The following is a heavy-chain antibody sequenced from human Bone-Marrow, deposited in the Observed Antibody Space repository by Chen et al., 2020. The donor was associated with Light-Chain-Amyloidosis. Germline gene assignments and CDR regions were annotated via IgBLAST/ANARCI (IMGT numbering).Heavy chain of an antibody. D-gene: IGHD3-16*01. Sequence: QVQLVESGGGVVQPGRSLRLSCAASGFTFSSYGMHWVRQAPGKGLEWVAVIWYDGSNKYYADSVKGRFTISRDNSKNTLYRQMNSLRAEDTAVYYCARDYGGADFDYWGQGTLVTVSS. CDR2: IWYDGSNK. CDR1: GFTFSSYG. V-gene: IGHV3-33*01. CDR3: ARDYGGADFDY. J-gene: IGHJ4*02.